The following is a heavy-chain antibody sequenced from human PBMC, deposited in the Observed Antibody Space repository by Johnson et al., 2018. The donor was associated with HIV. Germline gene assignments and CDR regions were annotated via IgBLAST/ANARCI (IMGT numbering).Heavy chain of an antibody. CDR2: MWYDGSNK. Sequence: QVQLVESGGGVVQPGRSLRLSCAASGFTFSTYGMHWVRQAPGKGLEWVAVMWYDGSNKYYADSVQGRFTISRDNSKNTLYLQMNSLRAEDTALYYCATVYYDILTGYYYDAFDIWGQGTMVTVSS. V-gene: IGHV3-33*01. D-gene: IGHD3-9*01. CDR3: ATVYYDILTGYYYDAFDI. CDR1: GFTFSTYG. J-gene: IGHJ3*02.